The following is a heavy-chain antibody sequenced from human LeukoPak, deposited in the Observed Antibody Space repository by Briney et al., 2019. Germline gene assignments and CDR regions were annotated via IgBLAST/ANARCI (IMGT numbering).Heavy chain of an antibody. CDR2: IYTSGST. J-gene: IGHJ4*02. CDR3: ATMDNFWSGFDY. D-gene: IGHD3-3*01. Sequence: SETLSLTCTVSGGSISCYYWSWIRQPAGKGLEWIGRIYTSGSTNYNPSLKSRVTISVDKSKNQFSLKLSSVTAADTAVYYCATMDNFWSGFDYWGQGTLVTVSS. CDR1: GGSISCYY. V-gene: IGHV4-4*07.